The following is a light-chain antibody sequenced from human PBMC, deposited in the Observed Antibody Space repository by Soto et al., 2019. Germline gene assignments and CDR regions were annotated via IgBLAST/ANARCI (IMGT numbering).Light chain of an antibody. CDR3: QQYGSSPWT. J-gene: IGKJ1*01. CDR2: GAS. Sequence: EIVLTQSPGTPSLSPGERATLSCRASQSVSSSYLAWYQQKPGQAPRLLIYGASSRATGIPDRFSGSGSGTDFTLTISRLEPEYFAVYYCQQYGSSPWTLGQGTKVEIK. V-gene: IGKV3-20*01. CDR1: QSVSSSY.